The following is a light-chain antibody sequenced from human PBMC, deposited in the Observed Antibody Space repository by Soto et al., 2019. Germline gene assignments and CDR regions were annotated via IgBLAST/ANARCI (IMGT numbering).Light chain of an antibody. V-gene: IGKV3-15*01. J-gene: IGKJ1*01. CDR1: QSVSSN. CDR3: QHYNDWPT. CDR2: GAS. Sequence: EIVLTQSPATLSMSLGERATISGRASQSVSSNLAWYQQKPGQAPRLLIYGASTRATGIPARFSGSGSGTEFTLTISSLQSEDFAVYYCQHYNDWPTFGQGTKVDVK.